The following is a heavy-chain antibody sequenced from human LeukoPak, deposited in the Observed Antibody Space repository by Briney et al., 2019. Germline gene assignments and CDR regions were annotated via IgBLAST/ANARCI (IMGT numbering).Heavy chain of an antibody. CDR2: ISSSSSTI. J-gene: IGHJ4*02. D-gene: IGHD3-10*01. CDR3: ARDRITMVRGVHSLDY. Sequence: GGSLRLSCAASGFTFSSYSMNWVRQAPGKGLEWVSYISSSSSTIYYADSVKGRFTISRDNAKNSLSLQMNSLRAEDTAVYYCARDRITMVRGVHSLDYWGQGTLVTVSS. CDR1: GFTFSSYS. V-gene: IGHV3-48*04.